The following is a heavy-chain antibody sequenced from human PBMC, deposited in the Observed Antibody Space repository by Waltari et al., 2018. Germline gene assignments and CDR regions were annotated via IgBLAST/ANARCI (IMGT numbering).Heavy chain of an antibody. J-gene: IGHJ4*02. D-gene: IGHD3-16*01. CDR2: TYYRSKWYN. CDR1: GDRAANPRPA. V-gene: IGHV6-1*01. CDR3: ARTEPGGLFNS. Sequence: QVELPQSGPGLAKPSQTLSTTCAISGDRAANPRPAGAWTWQSPPRGLEWLGRTYYRSKWYNDYAVSVKSRITINPDTSKNQFSLQLNSVTPEDTAVYYCARTEPGGLFNSWGQGTLVTVSS.